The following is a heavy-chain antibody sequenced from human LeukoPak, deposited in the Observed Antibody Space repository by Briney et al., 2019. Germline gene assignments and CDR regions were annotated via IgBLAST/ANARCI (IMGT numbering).Heavy chain of an antibody. V-gene: IGHV1-8*01. CDR3: ARRTGWFGELYHYYYMDV. Sequence: GASVKVSCKASGYTFTSYDINWVRQATGQGREWMGWMNPNSGNTGYAQKFQGRVTMTRNTSISTAYMELSSLRSEDTAVYYCARRTGWFGELYHYYYMDVWGKGTTVTVSS. J-gene: IGHJ6*03. CDR1: GYTFTSYD. CDR2: MNPNSGNT. D-gene: IGHD3-10*01.